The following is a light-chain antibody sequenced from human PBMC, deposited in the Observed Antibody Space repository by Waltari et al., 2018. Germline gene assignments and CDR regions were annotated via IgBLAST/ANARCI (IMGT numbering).Light chain of an antibody. J-gene: IGLJ2*01. V-gene: IGLV2-11*01. CDR3: CSYAGSYPVV. Sequence: QSALTQPRSVSGSPEQSVTISCPGPSSYVGGYNYVPWYQQHPGKAPKLMIYDVSKRPSGVPARFSGSKSDNTASLTISGLQAEDEADYYCCSYAGSYPVVFGGGTKVTVL. CDR1: SSYVGGYNY. CDR2: DVS.